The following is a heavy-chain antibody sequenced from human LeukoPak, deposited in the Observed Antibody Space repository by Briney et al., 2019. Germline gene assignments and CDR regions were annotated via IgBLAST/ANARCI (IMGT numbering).Heavy chain of an antibody. Sequence: GGSPRLSCAASGFTFSSYAMSWVRQAPGKGLDWVSAISGSGGSTYYADSVKGRFTISRDNSKNTLYLQMNSLRAEDTAVYYCAKDWGGISGAFDSGGQGTMVTVSA. CDR1: GFTFSSYA. D-gene: IGHD3-16*01. CDR2: ISGSGGST. CDR3: AKDWGGISGAFDS. V-gene: IGHV3-23*01. J-gene: IGHJ3*02.